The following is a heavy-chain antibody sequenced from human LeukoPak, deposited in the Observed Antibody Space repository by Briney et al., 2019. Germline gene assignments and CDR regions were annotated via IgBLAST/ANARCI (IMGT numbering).Heavy chain of an antibody. D-gene: IGHD3-3*01. V-gene: IGHV1-46*01. Sequence: ASVKVSCKASGLTLTTIYMHWVRQAPGQGLEWMAVLYPGGDRAIYVQRFQGTLTLTRDTSTNTVYMEVSSLASEDTAVYYCARGAINTIFGVVIIRDPNDAFDIWGQGTMVTVSS. CDR2: LYPGGDRA. J-gene: IGHJ3*02. CDR1: GLTLTTIY. CDR3: ARGAINTIFGVVIIRDPNDAFDI.